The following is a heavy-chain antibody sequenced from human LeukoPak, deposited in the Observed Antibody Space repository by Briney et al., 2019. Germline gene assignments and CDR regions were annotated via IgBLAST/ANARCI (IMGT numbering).Heavy chain of an antibody. CDR2: IDHSGST. CDR1: GGSFSGYY. V-gene: IGHV4-34*01. CDR3: ARHWDRDYDYVCGSISDRTDNDY. D-gene: IGHD3-16*01. J-gene: IGHJ4*02. Sequence: SETLSLTCAVYGGSFSGYYWSWIRQPPGKGLEWIGEIDHSGSTNYNPPLKSRVTISVDTSKNQFSLKLSSVTAADTAVYYCARHWDRDYDYVCGSISDRTDNDYWGQGTLVTVSS.